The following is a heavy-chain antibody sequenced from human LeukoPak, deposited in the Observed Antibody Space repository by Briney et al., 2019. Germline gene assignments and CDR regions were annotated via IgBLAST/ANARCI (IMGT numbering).Heavy chain of an antibody. J-gene: IGHJ4*02. CDR1: GGSISSHY. Sequence: SETLSLTCTVSGGSISSHYWSWIRQPPGKGLEWIGYVYDSGRTKENPSLKSRVTLSADTSKNQLSLRLSSVTAADTAVYYCTTIKRGNIFGYFDFWGQGILVTVSS. CDR2: VYDSGRT. CDR3: TTIKRGNIFGYFDF. V-gene: IGHV4-59*11. D-gene: IGHD5-18*01.